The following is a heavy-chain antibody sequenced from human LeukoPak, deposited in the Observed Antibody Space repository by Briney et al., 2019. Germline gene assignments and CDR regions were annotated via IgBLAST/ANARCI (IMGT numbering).Heavy chain of an antibody. D-gene: IGHD4-17*01. CDR3: ARLYGDYA. V-gene: IGHV4-59*01. CDR2: IYYSGST. J-gene: IGHJ5*02. Sequence: LETLSLTCTVSGGSISSYYWSWIRQPPGKGLEWIGYIYYSGSTNYNPSLKSRVTISVDTSKNQFSLKLSSVTAADTAVYYCARLYGDYAWGQGTLVTVSS. CDR1: GGSISSYY.